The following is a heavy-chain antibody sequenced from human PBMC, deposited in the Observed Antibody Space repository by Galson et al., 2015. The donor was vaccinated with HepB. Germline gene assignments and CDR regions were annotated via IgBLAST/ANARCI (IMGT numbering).Heavy chain of an antibody. CDR1: GFTVSSNY. V-gene: IGHV3-53*01. CDR3: ARDRDIVVVVAAISGMDV. D-gene: IGHD2-15*01. Sequence: SLRLSCAASGFTVSSNYMSWVRQAPGKGLEWVSVIYSGGSTYYADSVKGRFTISRDSSKNTLYLQMNSLRAEDTAVYYCARDRDIVVVVAAISGMDVWGQGTTVTVSS. J-gene: IGHJ6*02. CDR2: IYSGGST.